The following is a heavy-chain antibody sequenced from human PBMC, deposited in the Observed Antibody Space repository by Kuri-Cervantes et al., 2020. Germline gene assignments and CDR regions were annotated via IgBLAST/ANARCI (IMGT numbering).Heavy chain of an antibody. CDR3: AVIGYSSGWLYYYGLDV. Sequence: ASVKVSCKASGYTFTSYGISWVRQAPGQGLEWMGWMNPNSGNTGYAQKFQGRVTMTRNTSISTAYMELSSLRSEDTAVYYCAVIGYSSGWLYYYGLDVWGQGTTVTVSS. V-gene: IGHV1-8*02. CDR1: GYTFTSYG. CDR2: MNPNSGNT. D-gene: IGHD6-19*01. J-gene: IGHJ6*02.